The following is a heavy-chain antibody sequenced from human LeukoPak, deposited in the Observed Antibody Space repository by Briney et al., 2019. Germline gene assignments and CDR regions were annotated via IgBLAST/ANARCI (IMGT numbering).Heavy chain of an antibody. D-gene: IGHD1-1*01. CDR2: IIPIFGTA. CDR3: ARDNSIADRGWWFDP. V-gene: IGHV1-69*13. J-gene: IGHJ5*02. Sequence: SVKVSCKASGGTFSSYAISWVRQAPGQGLEWMGGIIPIFGTADYAQKFQGRVTITADESTSTAYMELSSLRSEDTAVYYCARDNSIADRGWWFDPWGQGTLVTVSS. CDR1: GGTFSSYA.